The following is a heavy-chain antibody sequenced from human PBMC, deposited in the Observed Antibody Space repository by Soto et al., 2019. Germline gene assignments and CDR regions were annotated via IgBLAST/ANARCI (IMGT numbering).Heavy chain of an antibody. V-gene: IGHV1-2*04. D-gene: IGHD6-19*01. Sequence: QVQLVQSGAEVKKPGSSVKVSCKASGGTFSSYAISWVRQAPGQGLEWMGWINPNSGGTNYAQKFQGWVTMTRDTSISTAYMELSRLRSDDTAVYYCARGSSPYYFDYWGQGTLVTVSS. CDR3: ARGSSPYYFDY. J-gene: IGHJ4*02. CDR2: INPNSGGT. CDR1: GGTFSSYA.